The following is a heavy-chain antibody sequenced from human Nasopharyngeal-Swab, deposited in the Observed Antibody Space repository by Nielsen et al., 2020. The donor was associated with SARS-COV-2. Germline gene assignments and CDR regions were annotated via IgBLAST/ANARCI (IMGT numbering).Heavy chain of an antibody. D-gene: IGHD2/OR15-2a*01. Sequence: GSLRPSCVASGYSFRTYGVSWVRQAPGKGLEWVSAISGSGDISGSGGGTYYADSVKGRFTISRDNSKNTLSLQMNSLRADDTAVYYCAKDLRGPYFFWGQGTLVTVSS. V-gene: IGHV3-23*01. CDR1: GYSFRTYG. CDR3: AKDLRGPYFF. J-gene: IGHJ4*02. CDR2: ISGSGDISGSGGGT.